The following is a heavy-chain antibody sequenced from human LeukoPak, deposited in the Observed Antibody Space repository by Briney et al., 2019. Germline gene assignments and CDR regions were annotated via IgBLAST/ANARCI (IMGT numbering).Heavy chain of an antibody. D-gene: IGHD2-8*01. CDR2: IYYSGIT. CDR3: AREGDKYANWFDT. J-gene: IGHJ5*02. V-gene: IGHV4-39*07. Sequence: SETLSLTCTVSGGSISSSSYYWGWIRQPPGKGLEWIGSIYYSGITYYNPSLKSRVTISVDTSKNQFSLNLSSVTAADTAMYYCAREGDKYANWFDTWGQGTLVTVSS. CDR1: GGSISSSSYY.